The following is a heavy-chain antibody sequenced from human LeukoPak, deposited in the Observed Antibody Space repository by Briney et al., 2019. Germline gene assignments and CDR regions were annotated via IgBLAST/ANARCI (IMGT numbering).Heavy chain of an antibody. CDR2: IIPIFGTA. CDR3: ASGDTAIVKNY. Sequence: ASVKVSCKASGGTFSSYAISWVRQAPGQGLEWMGGIIPIFGTANYAQKFQGRVTITADESTSTAYMELSSLRSEDTAVYYCASGDTAIVKNYWGQGTLVTVSS. D-gene: IGHD5-18*01. CDR1: GGTFSSYA. V-gene: IGHV1-69*13. J-gene: IGHJ4*02.